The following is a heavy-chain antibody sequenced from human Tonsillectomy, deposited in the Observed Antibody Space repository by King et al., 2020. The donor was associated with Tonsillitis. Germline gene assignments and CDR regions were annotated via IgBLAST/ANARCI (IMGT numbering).Heavy chain of an antibody. Sequence: VQLVESGGGLVQPGGSLSLSSAASGFTFSIYWMNWVRQAPGKGLEWGANIKQDGSEKYSVDSVKGRFIISRDNAKNSLYLQMSSLRAGDTAVYYCVRDVGYCAGGSCNLYYDYMDVWGKGTTVTVSS. J-gene: IGHJ6*03. CDR1: GFTFSIYW. CDR2: IKQDGSEK. CDR3: VRDVGYCAGGSCNLYYDYMDV. V-gene: IGHV3-7*03. D-gene: IGHD2-15*01.